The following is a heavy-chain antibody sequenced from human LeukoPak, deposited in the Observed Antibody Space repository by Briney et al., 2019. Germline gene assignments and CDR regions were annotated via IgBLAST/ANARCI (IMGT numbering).Heavy chain of an antibody. V-gene: IGHV4-31*03. CDR2: IYYSGST. J-gene: IGHJ4*02. Sequence: SETLPLTRTVSGGSLSSGGYYWSWIRQHPGKGLEWIGYIYYSGSTYYNPSLKSRVTISVDTSKNQFSLKLSSVTAADTAVYYCARDRGPYSGYDSYYFDYWGQGTLVTVSS. CDR3: ARDRGPYSGYDSYYFDY. D-gene: IGHD5-12*01. CDR1: GGSLSSGGYY.